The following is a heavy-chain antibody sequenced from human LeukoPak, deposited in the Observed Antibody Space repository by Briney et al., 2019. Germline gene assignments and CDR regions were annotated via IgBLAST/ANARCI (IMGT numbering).Heavy chain of an antibody. Sequence: GGSLRLSCAASGFTFSSYSMNWVRQAPRKGLEWVSSISSSSSYIYYADSVEGRFTISRDNAKNSLYLQMNHLRAEETAVYYCAREGDIVVVPAAANAVDYWGQGTLVTVSS. D-gene: IGHD2-2*01. CDR1: GFTFSSYS. V-gene: IGHV3-21*01. CDR2: ISSSSSYI. CDR3: AREGDIVVVPAAANAVDY. J-gene: IGHJ4*02.